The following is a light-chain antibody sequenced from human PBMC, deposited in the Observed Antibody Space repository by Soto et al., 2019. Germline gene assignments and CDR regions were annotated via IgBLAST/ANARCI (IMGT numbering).Light chain of an antibody. CDR2: DAS. V-gene: IGKV1-33*01. J-gene: IGKJ4*01. CDR1: QDITNY. CDR3: QQYDNTLT. Sequence: DIQMTQSPSSLSASVGDRVTITFQASQDITNYLNWYQQKPGKAPXXLIYDASNLETGVPSRFSGSGSGTDFTFTISSLQPEDFATYYCQQYDNTLTFGGGTKVDIK.